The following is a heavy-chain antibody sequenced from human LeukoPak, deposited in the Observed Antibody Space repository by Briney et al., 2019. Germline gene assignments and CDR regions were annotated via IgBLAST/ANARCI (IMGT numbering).Heavy chain of an antibody. D-gene: IGHD3-10*01. CDR1: GYTFTGYY. J-gene: IGHJ6*03. CDR3: ARDGGYGSGSYRAYYYYMDV. CDR2: INPNSGGT. V-gene: IGHV1-2*02. Sequence: GASVKVSCKASGYTFTGYYMHWVRQAPGQGLEWMGWINPNSGGTNYAQKFQGRVTMTRDTSISTAYMELSRLRSDDTAVYYCARDGGYGSGSYRAYYYYMDVWGKGTTVTVSS.